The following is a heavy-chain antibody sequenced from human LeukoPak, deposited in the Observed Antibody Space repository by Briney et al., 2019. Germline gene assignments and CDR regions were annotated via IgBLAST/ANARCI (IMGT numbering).Heavy chain of an antibody. D-gene: IGHD3-10*01. CDR2: IYHSGST. CDR1: GGSISSSNW. V-gene: IGHV4-4*02. CDR3: ARPGIYGSGSRNAFDI. Sequence: PSEALSLTCAVSGGSISSSNWWSWVRQPPGKGLEWIGEIYHSGSTNYNPSLKSRVTISVDKSKNQFSLKLSSVTAADTAVYYCARPGIYGSGSRNAFDIWGQGTMVTVSS. J-gene: IGHJ3*02.